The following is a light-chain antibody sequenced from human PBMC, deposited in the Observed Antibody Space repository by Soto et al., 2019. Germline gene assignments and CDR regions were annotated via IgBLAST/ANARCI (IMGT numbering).Light chain of an antibody. V-gene: IGLV1-40*01. CDR2: GNS. J-gene: IGLJ3*02. Sequence: QAVVTQPPSVPGAPGQRVTISCTGSSSNIGAGYDVHWYQQLPGTAPKLLIYGNSNRPSGVPDRFSGSKSGTSASLAITGLRAEDEADYYCQSYDSSLSGWVFGGGTKVTVL. CDR3: QSYDSSLSGWV. CDR1: SSNIGAGYD.